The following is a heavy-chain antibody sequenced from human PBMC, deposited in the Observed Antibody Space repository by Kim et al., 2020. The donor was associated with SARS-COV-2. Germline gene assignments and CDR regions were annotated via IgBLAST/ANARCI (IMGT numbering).Heavy chain of an antibody. V-gene: IGHV3-9*01. D-gene: IGHD6-13*01. Sequence: GGSLRLSCAASGFTFDDYAMHWVRQAPGKGLEWVSGISWNSGSIGYADSVKGRFTISRDNAKNSLYLQMNSLRAEDTALYYCAKDSSIAAGWFDPWGQGTLVTVSS. CDR3: AKDSSIAAGWFDP. J-gene: IGHJ5*02. CDR2: ISWNSGSI. CDR1: GFTFDDYA.